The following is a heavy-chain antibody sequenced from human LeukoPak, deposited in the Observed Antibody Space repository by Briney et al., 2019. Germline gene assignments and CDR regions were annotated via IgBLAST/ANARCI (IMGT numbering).Heavy chain of an antibody. CDR2: IYHGGSP. CDR1: GYSINSGYY. D-gene: IGHD6-13*01. V-gene: IGHV4-38-2*02. J-gene: IGHJ6*02. Sequence: SETLSLTCTVSGYSINSGYYWGWIRQPPGKGLEWIGNIYHGGSPYYNPSLKSRVTISVDTSKNQFSLKLSSVTAADTAVYYCARDTAAPGTQNYYHGMDVWGQGTTVTVSS. CDR3: ARDTAAPGTQNYYHGMDV.